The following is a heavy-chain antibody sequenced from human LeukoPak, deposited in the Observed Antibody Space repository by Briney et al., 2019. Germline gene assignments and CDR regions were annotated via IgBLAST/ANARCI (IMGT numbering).Heavy chain of an antibody. CDR1: GYTLTELS. CDR2: FDPEDGET. D-gene: IGHD6-19*01. V-gene: IGHV1-24*01. CDR3: ATVSDSSGWYSAFDI. J-gene: IGHJ3*02. Sequence: ASVKVSFKVSGYTLTELSMHWVRQAPGKGLEWMGGFDPEDGETIYAQKFQGRVTMTEDTSTDTAYMELSSLRSEDTAVYYCATVSDSSGWYSAFDIWGQGTMVTVSS.